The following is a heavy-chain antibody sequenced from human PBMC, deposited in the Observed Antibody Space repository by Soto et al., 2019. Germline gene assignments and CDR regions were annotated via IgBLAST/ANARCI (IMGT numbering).Heavy chain of an antibody. D-gene: IGHD3-22*01. J-gene: IGHJ5*01. V-gene: IGHV4-38-2*01. CDR2: IYHGGST. CDR3: ARVGPWVPYYYVSSPYTFESWSDS. CDR1: GYCIISGYY. Sequence: PWETLSLTCAVHGYCIISGYYSGWLRQPPGKGLEWIGSIYHGGSTYYNPSLNSRVTLSIDMTNNHVSLILNSVTAADTAVYYCARVGPWVPYYYVSSPYTFESWSDSWGQGTLVTISS.